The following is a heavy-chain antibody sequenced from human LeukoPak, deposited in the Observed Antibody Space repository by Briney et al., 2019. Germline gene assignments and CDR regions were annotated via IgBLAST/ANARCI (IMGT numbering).Heavy chain of an antibody. CDR2: INTHSGKT. CDR1: GYTLNRFG. V-gene: IGHV1-18*01. J-gene: IGHJ4*02. Sequence: ASVKVSCKASGYTLNRFGISWVRQAPGLGLEWLGWINTHSGKTKIAEYFQGRVSMTTDTSTSTVHMELTSLRSDDTAVYFCARDTPQHLKRFDLWGQGTLVTVSS. CDR3: ARDTPQHLKRFDL. D-gene: IGHD6-13*01.